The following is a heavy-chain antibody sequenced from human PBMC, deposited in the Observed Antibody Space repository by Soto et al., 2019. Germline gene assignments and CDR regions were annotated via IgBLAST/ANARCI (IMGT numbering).Heavy chain of an antibody. Sequence: SETLSLTCTFSGGSISSYYWSLIRQPPGKGLEWIGYIYYSGSTNYNPSLKSRVTISVDTSRNQFSLKLSSVTAADTAVYYCARGAASTIFGVIYYYYMDVWGKGTTVTVSS. D-gene: IGHD3-3*01. CDR3: ARGAASTIFGVIYYYYMDV. J-gene: IGHJ6*03. V-gene: IGHV4-59*01. CDR2: IYYSGST. CDR1: GGSISSYY.